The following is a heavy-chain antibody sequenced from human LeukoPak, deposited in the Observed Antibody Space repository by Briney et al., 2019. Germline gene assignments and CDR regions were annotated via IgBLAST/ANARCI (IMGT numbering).Heavy chain of an antibody. D-gene: IGHD4-17*01. J-gene: IGHJ3*02. Sequence: ASVKVSCKASGYTFTSYGISWVRQAPGQGLEWMGWISAYNGNTNYAQKLQGRVTMTTDTSTSTAYMELRSLRSDDTAVYYCARFHYGVYRDAFDIWGQGTMVTASS. V-gene: IGHV1-18*01. CDR2: ISAYNGNT. CDR1: GYTFTSYG. CDR3: ARFHYGVYRDAFDI.